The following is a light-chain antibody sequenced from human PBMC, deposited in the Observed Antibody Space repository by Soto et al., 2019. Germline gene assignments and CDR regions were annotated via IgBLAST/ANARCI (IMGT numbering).Light chain of an antibody. CDR3: QQRSNWPIT. Sequence: TQSPSTLSASVGERVTITCRASQSVSNWLAWYQQKPGQAPRLLIYGASSRPTDIPARFSGSGSGTDFTLTISSLEPEDFALYYCQQRSNWPITFGQGTRLEIK. CDR2: GAS. J-gene: IGKJ5*01. CDR1: QSVSNW. V-gene: IGKV3-11*01.